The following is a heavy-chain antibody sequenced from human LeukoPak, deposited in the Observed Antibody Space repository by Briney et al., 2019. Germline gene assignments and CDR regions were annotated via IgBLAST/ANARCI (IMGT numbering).Heavy chain of an antibody. D-gene: IGHD1-1*01. J-gene: IGHJ4*02. CDR1: GFTFVNYC. CDR3: ARGAGTTAFDY. CDR2: IREDGSEK. V-gene: IGHV3-7*02. Sequence: GGSLRLSCAASGFTFVNYCMYWVRQAPGKGLEWVANIREDGSEKYYVDSVRGRFTISRDNAKNSLYLQMNSLRAEDTAVYYCARGAGTTAFDYWGQGTLVTVSS.